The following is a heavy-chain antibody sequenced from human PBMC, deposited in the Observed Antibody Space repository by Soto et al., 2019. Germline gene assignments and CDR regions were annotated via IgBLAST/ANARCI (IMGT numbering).Heavy chain of an antibody. Sequence: SETLSLTCTVSGGSISSYYWSWIRQPPGKGLEWIGYIYYSGSTNYNPSLKSRVTISVDTSKNQFSLKLSSVTAADTAVYYCARDRGLSIGYFDYWGQGTLVTVSS. CDR3: ARDRGLSIGYFDY. D-gene: IGHD6-6*01. CDR2: IYYSGST. V-gene: IGHV4-59*01. CDR1: GGSISSYY. J-gene: IGHJ4*02.